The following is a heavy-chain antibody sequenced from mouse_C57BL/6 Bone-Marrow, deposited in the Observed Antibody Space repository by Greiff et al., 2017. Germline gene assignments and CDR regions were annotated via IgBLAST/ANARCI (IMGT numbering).Heavy chain of an antibody. CDR3: ARTSRTAQAPRAMDY. D-gene: IGHD3-2*02. V-gene: IGHV1-53*01. CDR1: GYTFTSYW. J-gene: IGHJ4*01. Sequence: QVQLQQPGTELVKPGASVKLSCKASGYTFTSYWMHWVKQRPGQGLEWIGNINPSNGGTNYNEKFKSKATLTVATSSSTAYRQLSSQTSKNSVVYYWARTSRTAQAPRAMDYWGQGTSVTVSS. CDR2: INPSNGGT.